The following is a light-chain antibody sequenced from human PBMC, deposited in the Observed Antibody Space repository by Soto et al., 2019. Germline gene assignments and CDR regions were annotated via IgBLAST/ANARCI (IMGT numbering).Light chain of an antibody. CDR1: QNINAW. V-gene: IGKV1-5*01. CDR2: DAS. CDR3: QHYSLYSPWT. Sequence: DIHMTQSPSSLSVSVGDRFTITFLTSQNINAWLAWYQQRPGQAPKLLIYDASTVQSGVPSRFSGSGSGTEFTLTISSLQPDDSATYYCQHYSLYSPWTFGQGTKVDIK. J-gene: IGKJ1*01.